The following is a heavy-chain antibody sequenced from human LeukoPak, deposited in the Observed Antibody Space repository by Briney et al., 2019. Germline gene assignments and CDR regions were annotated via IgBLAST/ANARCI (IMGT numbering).Heavy chain of an antibody. CDR3: ARSPGILGTNYFDY. CDR2: ISYDGSNK. CDR1: GFTFSSYG. J-gene: IGHJ4*02. Sequence: GGSLRLSCAASGFTFSSYGMHWVRQAPGKGLEWVAVISYDGSNKYYADSVKGRFTISGDNSKNTLYLQMNSLRAEDTSVYYCARSPGILGTNYFDYWGQGTLVTVSS. D-gene: IGHD1-26*01. V-gene: IGHV3-30*03.